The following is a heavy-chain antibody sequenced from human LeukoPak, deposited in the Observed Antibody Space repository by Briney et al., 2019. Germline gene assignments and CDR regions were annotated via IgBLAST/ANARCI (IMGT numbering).Heavy chain of an antibody. Sequence: GSLRLSCAASGFTFSSYAMSWVRQAPGKGLEWVSAISGSGNSTHHSDPVKGRFTISRDNSKSTLFLQMNSLSAEDTAVYYCARGPYCGGTTCYSIGAFDIWGQGTMVTVSS. J-gene: IGHJ3*02. D-gene: IGHD2-2*01. CDR1: GFTFSSYA. V-gene: IGHV3-23*01. CDR2: ISGSGNST. CDR3: ARGPYCGGTTCYSIGAFDI.